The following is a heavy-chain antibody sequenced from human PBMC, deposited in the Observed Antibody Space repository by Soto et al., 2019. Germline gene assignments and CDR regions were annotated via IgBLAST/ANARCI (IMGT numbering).Heavy chain of an antibody. J-gene: IGHJ4*02. Sequence: SVKVAWKRYGKTFSAYVSHRARQAPGQRFERMGSVNGGDGDTKYAQKLQGRVTMTRDASASTAYMELSSLRSEDTAVYYCATDILDGYNSHFDNWGQGTLVGITS. CDR3: ATDILDGYNSHFDN. CDR1: GKTFSAYV. D-gene: IGHD5-12*01. CDR2: VNGGDGDT. V-gene: IGHV1-3*01.